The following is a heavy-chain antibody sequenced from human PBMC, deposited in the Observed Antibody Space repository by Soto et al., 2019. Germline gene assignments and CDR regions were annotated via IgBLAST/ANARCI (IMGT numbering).Heavy chain of an antibody. Sequence: QVQLVQSGAEVKKPGASVKVSCKASGYTFTSYFMHWVRQAPGQGLEWMGIINPNGGSTSYAQKFQGRVTMTRDTSTSTVYMELSSLRSDDTAVYYCARDEVAAAGPNYYYGMDVWGQGPTVTVSS. J-gene: IGHJ6*02. CDR1: GYTFTSYF. CDR2: INPNGGST. CDR3: ARDEVAAAGPNYYYGMDV. D-gene: IGHD6-13*01. V-gene: IGHV1-46*01.